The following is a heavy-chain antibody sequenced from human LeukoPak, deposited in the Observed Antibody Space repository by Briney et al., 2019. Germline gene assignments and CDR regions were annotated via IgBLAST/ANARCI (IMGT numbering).Heavy chain of an antibody. CDR1: GFTFNNYA. CDR3: ARLSHPLFYLNS. Sequence: GESLRLSCAASGFTFNNYAFNWVRQPPGKGLEWVSGISDGGTTYYADSVKGRFTISRDNAKNSLYLQMNSLRAEDTAVYFCARLSHPLFYLNSWGQGTLVSVSS. CDR2: ISDGGTT. J-gene: IGHJ4*02. V-gene: IGHV3-20*04.